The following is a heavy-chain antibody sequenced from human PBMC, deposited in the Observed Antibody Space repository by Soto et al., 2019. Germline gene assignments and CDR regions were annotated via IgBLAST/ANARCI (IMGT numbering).Heavy chain of an antibody. V-gene: IGHV5-51*01. Sequence: GESLKISCKGSGYSFTSYWIGWVRQMPGKGLEWMGIIYRGDYDTRYSPSFQGQVPIPVDKSISTAYLQWSSLKTSDNAMYFCSRGGLWLGGGRPFYNYGMDVWGQGTTVTVSS. CDR1: GYSFTSYW. D-gene: IGHD3-10*01. CDR3: SRGGLWLGGGRPFYNYGMDV. J-gene: IGHJ6*02. CDR2: IYRGDYDT.